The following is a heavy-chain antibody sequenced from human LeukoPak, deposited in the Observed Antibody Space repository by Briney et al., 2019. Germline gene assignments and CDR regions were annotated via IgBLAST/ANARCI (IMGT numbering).Heavy chain of an antibody. CDR3: AHSDVTAGMTASSYFDY. CDR2: VYWYNDL. D-gene: IGHD1-14*01. J-gene: IGHJ4*02. CDR1: GFSVNTAYVG. Sequence: ESGPTLVKPTETLTLTCTFSGFSVNTAYVGVAGIGQPPGKALEWVAFVYWYNDLRYSPSLTSRLTVTKDTSKNQVVLRMTNMDPLETATYYCAHSDVTAGMTASSYFDYWGQGTLVTVSS. V-gene: IGHV2-5*01.